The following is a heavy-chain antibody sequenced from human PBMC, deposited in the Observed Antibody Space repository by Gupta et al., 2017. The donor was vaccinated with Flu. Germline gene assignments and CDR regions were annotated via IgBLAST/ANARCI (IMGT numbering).Heavy chain of an antibody. V-gene: IGHV3-72*01. Sequence: EVQLVESGGGLVQPGGSLSLSCAASGFTFIDHYMHWVRQVPGKGPEWVGRVRTKAKGYTTEYAASVQGRFTISRDDSRNSVHLQMNNLRIEDTAVYYCARAFTIATDQFDYWGQGTLVTVSS. CDR2: VRTKAKGYTT. J-gene: IGHJ4*02. CDR3: ARAFTIATDQFDY. D-gene: IGHD2-21*01. CDR1: GFTFIDHY.